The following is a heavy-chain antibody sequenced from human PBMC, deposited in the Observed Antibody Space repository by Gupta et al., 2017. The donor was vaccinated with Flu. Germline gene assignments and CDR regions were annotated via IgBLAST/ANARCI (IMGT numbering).Heavy chain of an antibody. CDR2: VKSHTDGGTT. D-gene: IGHD3-16*01. V-gene: IGHV3-15*01. CDR3: TTDSSGGITFDI. Sequence: EVQLVESGGGLVKPGGSLTPSCAASGFIFSDAYMHWLRQAPGKGLEWVGRVKSHTDGGTTDYAAPMKGRFTISRDDSKNTLFLQMRSLKTEDTAVYFCTTDSSGGITFDIWGQGTLVTVSS. CDR1: GFIFSDAY. J-gene: IGHJ3*02.